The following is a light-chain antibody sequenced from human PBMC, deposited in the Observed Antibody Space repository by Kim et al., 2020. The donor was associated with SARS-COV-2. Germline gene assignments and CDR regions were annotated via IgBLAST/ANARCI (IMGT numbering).Light chain of an antibody. CDR3: QQYGNS. V-gene: IGKV3-20*01. CDR1: QSVSTTY. CDR2: GAS. Sequence: EIVLTQSPGILSLSPGERATLSCRASQSVSTTYLAWYQQKPGQAPRLLIYGASSRATGIPDRFSGSGSGTDFTLSISRLEPEDFAVYYCQQYGNSFGQGTKLEI. J-gene: IGKJ2*01.